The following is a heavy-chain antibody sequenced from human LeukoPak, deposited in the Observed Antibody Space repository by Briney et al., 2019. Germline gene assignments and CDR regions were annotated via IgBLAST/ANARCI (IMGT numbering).Heavy chain of an antibody. CDR3: ARGRRAPLAAARGEYQYYFDY. CDR2: MNPNSGNT. V-gene: IGHV1-8*03. CDR1: GYTFTSHD. D-gene: IGHD6-13*01. J-gene: IGHJ4*02. Sequence: GSVKVSCKASGYTFTSHDINWVRQATGHGLEWMGWMNPNSGNTGYAQKFQGRVTITRNTSISTAYMELSSLRSEDTAVYYCARGRRAPLAAARGEYQYYFDYWGQGTLVTVSS.